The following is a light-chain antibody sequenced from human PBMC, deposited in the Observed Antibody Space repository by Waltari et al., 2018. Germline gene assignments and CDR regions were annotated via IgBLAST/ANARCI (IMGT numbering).Light chain of an antibody. CDR2: DVT. Sequence: QSALTQPRSVSGSPGQSVTISCTGTSSDVGGYNYVSWYQQHPGKAPKFMIYDVTKRPSGLPDPFAGSQAGNTASLTISGLQAEDEADYYCCSYAGSYNFVFGSGTTVTVL. J-gene: IGLJ1*01. CDR3: CSYAGSYNFV. V-gene: IGLV2-11*01. CDR1: SSDVGGYNY.